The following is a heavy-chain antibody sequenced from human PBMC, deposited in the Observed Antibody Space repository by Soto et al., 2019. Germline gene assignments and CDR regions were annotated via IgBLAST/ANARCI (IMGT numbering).Heavy chain of an antibody. CDR3: ARDRVVRGVMGYYYYGMDG. Sequence: ASVKVSCKASGYTFTSYAMHWVRQAPGQRLEWMGWINAGNGNTKYSQKFQGRVTITRDTSASTAYMELSSLRSEDTAVYYCARDRVVRGVMGYYYYGMDGWGQGTTVTVSS. CDR1: GYTFTSYA. D-gene: IGHD3-10*01. J-gene: IGHJ6*02. CDR2: INAGNGNT. V-gene: IGHV1-3*01.